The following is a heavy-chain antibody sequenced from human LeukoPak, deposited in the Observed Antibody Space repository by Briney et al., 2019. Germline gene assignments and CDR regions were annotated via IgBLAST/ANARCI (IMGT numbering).Heavy chain of an antibody. CDR2: ICTSRNA. V-gene: IGHV4-4*07. J-gene: IGHJ4*02. Sequence: PSETLSLTCTVSGGSISGYYWSWIRQPAGQGLEWIGRICTSRNAKVNPSLESRVTMAVDTSKNQFSLKLSCVTAADTAVYYCARAHTLSCSGGTCPYFLDYWGQGTLVT. CDR1: GGSISGYY. D-gene: IGHD2-15*01. CDR3: ARAHTLSCSGGTCPYFLDY.